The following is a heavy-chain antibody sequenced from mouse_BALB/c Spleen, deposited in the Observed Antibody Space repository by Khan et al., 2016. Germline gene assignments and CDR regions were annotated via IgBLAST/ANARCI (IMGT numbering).Heavy chain of an antibody. CDR2: ISYSGTT. D-gene: IGHD2-2*01. Sequence: VQLKESGPGLVKPSQSLSLTCTVTGYSITSDYAWNWIRQFPGNKLEWMGYISYSGTTTYNPSLKSRISITRDTSKNQFFRQLNSVTTEDTATYYCARWLDAMDYWGQGTSVTVSS. J-gene: IGHJ4*01. CDR1: GYSITSDYA. V-gene: IGHV3-2*02. CDR3: ARWLDAMDY.